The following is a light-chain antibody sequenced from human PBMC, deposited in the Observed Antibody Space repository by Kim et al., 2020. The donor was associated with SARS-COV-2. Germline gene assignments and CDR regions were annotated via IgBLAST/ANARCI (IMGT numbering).Light chain of an antibody. CDR1: QSVSSK. CDR2: DAS. CDR3: QQYNDWPPT. V-gene: IGKV3-15*01. Sequence: VSPGERVTLSCRASQSVSSKLTWYQQKPGQALRLLIHDASTRATAIPARFSGSGSGTEFTLTISSLQSEDFAVYYCQQYNDWPPTFGQGTRLEIK. J-gene: IGKJ5*01.